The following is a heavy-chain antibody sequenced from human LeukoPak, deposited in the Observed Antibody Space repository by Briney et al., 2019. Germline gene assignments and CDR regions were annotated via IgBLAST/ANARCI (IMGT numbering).Heavy chain of an antibody. CDR2: IYTSGST. Sequence: SETLSLTCTVSDGSISSYYWSWIRQPAGKGLEWIGRIYTSGSTNYNPSLKSRVTMSVDTSKNQFSLKLSSVTAADTAVYYCARDDRGGYDSPFDYWGQGTLVTVSS. CDR1: DGSISSYY. J-gene: IGHJ4*02. V-gene: IGHV4-4*07. CDR3: ARDDRGGYDSPFDY. D-gene: IGHD5-12*01.